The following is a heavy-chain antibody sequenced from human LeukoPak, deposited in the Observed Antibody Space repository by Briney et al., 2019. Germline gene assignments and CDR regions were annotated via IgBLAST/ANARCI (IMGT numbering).Heavy chain of an antibody. CDR2: IRYDGSNK. CDR3: AKGSKAVLFTRDHYMDV. D-gene: IGHD6-19*01. J-gene: IGHJ6*03. CDR1: GFTFSSYD. V-gene: IGHV3-30*02. Sequence: GGSLRLSCAASGFTFSSYDIHWVRQAPGKGLEWVAFIRYDGSNKKYADSVRGRFTISRDNSKNTLYLQMNSLRAEDTAAYFCAKGSKAVLFTRDHYMDVWGKGTTVTISS.